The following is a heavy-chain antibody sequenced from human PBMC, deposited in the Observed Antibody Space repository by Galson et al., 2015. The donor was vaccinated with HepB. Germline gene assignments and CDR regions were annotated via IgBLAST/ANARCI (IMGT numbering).Heavy chain of an antibody. CDR2: ISSSSSYI. V-gene: IGHV3-21*01. CDR1: GFTFSSYS. Sequence: LRLSCAASGFTFSSYSMNWVRQAPGKGLEWVSSISSSSSYIYYADTVKGRFTISRDNAKNSLYLQMNSLRAEDTAVYYCARGRRDGYNWVEYFDYWGQGTLVTVSS. J-gene: IGHJ4*02. CDR3: ARGRRDGYNWVEYFDY. D-gene: IGHD5-24*01.